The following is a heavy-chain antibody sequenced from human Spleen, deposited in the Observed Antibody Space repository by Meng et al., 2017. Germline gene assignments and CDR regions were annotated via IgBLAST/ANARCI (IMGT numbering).Heavy chain of an antibody. CDR3: VRVTVYGNHYDMDV. V-gene: IGHV3-74*01. CDR2: INSDGSST. J-gene: IGHJ6*02. D-gene: IGHD4-11*01. Sequence: GESLKISCAASGFTFSSYWMHWVRQAPGKGLVWVSRINSDGSSTNYGDSVKGRFTISRDNGRNALYLQMNSLRAEDTAVYYCVRVTVYGNHYDMDVWGQGTTVTVSS. CDR1: GFTFSSYW.